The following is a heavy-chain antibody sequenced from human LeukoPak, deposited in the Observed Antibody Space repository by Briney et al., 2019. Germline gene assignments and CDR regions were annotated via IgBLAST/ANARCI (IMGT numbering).Heavy chain of an antibody. CDR2: ISSSSSYI. CDR1: GFTFSSYS. CDR3: ARAWCYDSSGDNAFDI. J-gene: IGHJ3*02. D-gene: IGHD3-22*01. V-gene: IGHV3-21*01. Sequence: GGSLRLSCAASGFTFSSYSMNWVRQAPGKGLEWVSSISSSSSYIYYADSVKGRFTISRDNAKNSLYLQMNSPRAEDTAVYYCARAWCYDSSGDNAFDIWGQGTMVTVSS.